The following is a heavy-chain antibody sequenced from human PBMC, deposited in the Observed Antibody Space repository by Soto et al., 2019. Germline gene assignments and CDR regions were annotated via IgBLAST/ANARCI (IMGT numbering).Heavy chain of an antibody. V-gene: IGHV1-2*04. CDR2: INPNSGGT. Sequence: GASVKVSCKASGYTFTGYYMHWVRQAPGQGLEWMGWINPNSGGTNYAQKFQGWVTMTRDTSISTAYMELSRLRSDDTAVYYCARGGNIVVVVAATTNWFDPWGQGTLVTVSS. J-gene: IGHJ5*02. CDR3: ARGGNIVVVVAATTNWFDP. CDR1: GYTFTGYY. D-gene: IGHD2-15*01.